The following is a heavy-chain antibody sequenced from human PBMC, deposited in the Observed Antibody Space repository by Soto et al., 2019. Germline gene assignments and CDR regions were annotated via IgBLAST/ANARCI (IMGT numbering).Heavy chain of an antibody. CDR1: GGSISSSSYY. V-gene: IGHV4-39*01. J-gene: IGHJ4*02. CDR3: ARLYYYGSGSFIWSKPRAFDY. D-gene: IGHD3-10*01. Sequence: SETLSLTCTVSGGSISSSSYYWGWTRQPPGKGLEWIGSIYYSGSTYYNPSLKSRVTISVDTSKNQFSLKLSSVTAADTAVHYCARLYYYGSGSFIWSKPRAFDYWGQGTLVTVSS. CDR2: IYYSGST.